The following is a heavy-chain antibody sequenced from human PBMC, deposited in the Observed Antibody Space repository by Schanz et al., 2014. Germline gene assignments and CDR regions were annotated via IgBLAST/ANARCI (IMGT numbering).Heavy chain of an antibody. Sequence: EVQLVESGGGLVQPGGSLRLSCTASGFTFSSFAMTWVRQAPGRGLEWVSSISTSGTYMYIADSLKGRLTISRDDAKKSMYLQMNNLRAEDTAVYYCVRERTNYGGNSYFFDHWGQGTLVTVSS. D-gene: IGHD2-21*02. CDR1: GFTFSSFA. V-gene: IGHV3-21*01. CDR2: ISTSGTYM. CDR3: VRERTNYGGNSYFFDH. J-gene: IGHJ4*02.